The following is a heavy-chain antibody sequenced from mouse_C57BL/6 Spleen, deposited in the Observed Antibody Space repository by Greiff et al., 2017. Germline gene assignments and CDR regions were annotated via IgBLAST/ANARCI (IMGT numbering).Heavy chain of an antibody. CDR3: AGEDHYAMDY. V-gene: IGHV14-3*01. Sequence: VQLQQSVAELVRPGASVKLSCTASGFNINDTYMHWVKQRPEQGLEWIGRIDPANGNTKYTPKFQGKATITADTSSNTAYLQLSSLTSEDTAIYYCAGEDHYAMDYWGQGTSVTVSS. CDR1: GFNINDTY. CDR2: IDPANGNT. J-gene: IGHJ4*01.